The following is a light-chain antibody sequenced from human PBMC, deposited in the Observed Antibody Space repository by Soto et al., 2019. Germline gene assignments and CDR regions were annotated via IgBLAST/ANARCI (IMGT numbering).Light chain of an antibody. Sequence: QSALTQPASVSGSPGQSITISCTGTSSDVGGYNYVSWYQQHPGKAPKLMIYEVSNRPSGVSNRFSGSKSGNTASLTISGLQVEDEADYYCSSYTSSSTDVVFGGGTKVTVL. CDR2: EVS. CDR1: SSDVGGYNY. J-gene: IGLJ2*01. CDR3: SSYTSSSTDVV. V-gene: IGLV2-14*01.